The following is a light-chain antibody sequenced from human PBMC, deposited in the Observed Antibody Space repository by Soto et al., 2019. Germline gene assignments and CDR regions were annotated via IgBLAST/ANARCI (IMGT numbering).Light chain of an antibody. V-gene: IGKV1-5*01. J-gene: IGKJ2*01. CDR3: QQYSSLSYT. CDR1: QSISSL. CDR2: DAS. Sequence: DIQMTQSPSTLSASVGARVTITCRASQSISSLLAWYQQKPGKAPRLLIYDASSLESGVPSRVIDSGSGTEFTLTICILQPEDFATYYCQQYSSLSYTFGQGNRLEIK.